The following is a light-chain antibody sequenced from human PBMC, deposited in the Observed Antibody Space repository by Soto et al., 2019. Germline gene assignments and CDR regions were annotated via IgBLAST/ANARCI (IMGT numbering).Light chain of an antibody. CDR2: GAS. CDR3: QQYGSSPLT. J-gene: IGKJ4*01. V-gene: IGKV3-20*01. Sequence: EIVLTQSPGTLSLSPGERATLSCRASQSVSYSYLAWYQQKPGQAPRLLIYGASGRATGIPDRFSGSGSGTDFTLTISRLEPEDFAVYYCQQYGSSPLTFGGGTKVEIK. CDR1: QSVSYSY.